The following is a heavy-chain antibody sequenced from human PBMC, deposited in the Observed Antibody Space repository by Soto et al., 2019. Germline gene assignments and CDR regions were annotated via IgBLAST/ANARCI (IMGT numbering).Heavy chain of an antibody. Sequence: AGGSLRLSCAASGFTFSGAWMSWVRQAPGKGLEWVANINRDGGDKYYVDSVKGRFTISRDNARNSLYLQMNSLRAEDTAVYYCAKGGGWGQGTLVTVSS. CDR1: GFTFSGAW. J-gene: IGHJ4*02. CDR3: AKGGG. V-gene: IGHV3-7*01. CDR2: INRDGGDK. D-gene: IGHD1-26*01.